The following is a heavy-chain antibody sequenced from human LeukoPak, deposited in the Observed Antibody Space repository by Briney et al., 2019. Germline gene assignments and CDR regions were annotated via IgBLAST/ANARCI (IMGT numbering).Heavy chain of an antibody. J-gene: IGHJ6*04. V-gene: IGHV4-59*12. D-gene: IGHD4-17*01. CDR3: ARDAVYGDYFMDV. Sequence: SETLSLTCTVSGGSISSYYWSWIRQPPGKGLEWIGYIYYSGSTNYNPSLKSRVTISVDTSKNQFSLKLSSVTAADTAVYYCARDAVYGDYFMDVWGKGTTVTISS. CDR2: IYYSGST. CDR1: GGSISSYY.